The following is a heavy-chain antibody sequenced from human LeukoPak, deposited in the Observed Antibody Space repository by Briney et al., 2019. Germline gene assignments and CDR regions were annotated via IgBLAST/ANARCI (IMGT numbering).Heavy chain of an antibody. J-gene: IGHJ4*02. D-gene: IGHD4/OR15-4a*01. CDR2: IYSAGST. Sequence: GGSLRLSCTVSGFTVSSNSMSWVRQAPGKGLEWVSFIYSAGSTHYSDSVKGRFTISIDNSKNTLYLQMNSLRAEDTAVYYCARRAGAYSHPYDYWGQGTLVTVSS. V-gene: IGHV3-53*01. CDR3: ARRAGAYSHPYDY. CDR1: GFTVSSNS.